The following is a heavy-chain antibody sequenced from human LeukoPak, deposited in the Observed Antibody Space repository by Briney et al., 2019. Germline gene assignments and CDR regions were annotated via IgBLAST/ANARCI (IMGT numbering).Heavy chain of an antibody. V-gene: IGHV3-48*01. D-gene: IGHD3-10*01. CDR1: GFIFSSYS. Sequence: GSLRLSCAASGFIFSSYSMNWVRQAPGKGLEWVSYISSSSSTMYYAASVKGRFSISRDNAQNSLSLQMNSLRAEDTAVYYCARDLLLYFGEVTMAFDYWGLGTLVTVSS. CDR2: ISSSSSTM. CDR3: ARDLLLYFGEVTMAFDY. J-gene: IGHJ4*02.